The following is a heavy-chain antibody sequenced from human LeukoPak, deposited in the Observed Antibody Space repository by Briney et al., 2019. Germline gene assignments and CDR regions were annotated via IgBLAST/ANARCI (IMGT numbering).Heavy chain of an antibody. CDR3: AKERDGHKDGLAH. Sequence: TGGSLRLACATSGFNFNAYTMHWVRQAPGKGLEWVSFIRGAATTNYADSVKGRFTVSSDNSENSLYLQMNSLRPEDSGLYYCAKERDGHKDGLAHWGRGTLVTVSS. V-gene: IGHV3-43*01. CDR2: IRGAATT. J-gene: IGHJ4*02. D-gene: IGHD5-24*01. CDR1: GFNFNAYT.